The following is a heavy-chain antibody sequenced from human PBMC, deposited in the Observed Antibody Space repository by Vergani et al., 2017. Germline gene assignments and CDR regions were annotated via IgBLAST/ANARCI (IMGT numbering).Heavy chain of an antibody. D-gene: IGHD3-10*01. CDR1: GYTFTGYY. CDR3: ARDRGEFSKRWEDYYYGMDV. Sequence: QVQLVQSGAEVKKPGASVKVSCKASGYTFTGYYMHWVRQAPGQGLEWMGWINPNSGGTNYAQKFQGRVTMTRDTSISTAYMELSRLRSDDTAVYYCARDRGEFSKRWEDYYYGMDVWGQGTTVTVSS. V-gene: IGHV1-2*02. J-gene: IGHJ6*02. CDR2: INPNSGGT.